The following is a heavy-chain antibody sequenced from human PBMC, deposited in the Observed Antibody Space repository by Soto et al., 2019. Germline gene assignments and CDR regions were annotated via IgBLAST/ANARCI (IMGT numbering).Heavy chain of an antibody. CDR1: GFTFSNYA. Sequence: QVQLVESGGGVVQPGRSLRLSCAASGFTFSNYAMHWVRQAPGKGLEWVALISHDGGNENYADSVKGRFIISRDDSKNTLFLEMNSLRPEDTALYYCARDEGGIVVQVAAPFDYWGQGTLLTVSS. CDR3: ARDEGGIVVQVAAPFDY. CDR2: ISHDGGNE. V-gene: IGHV3-30-3*01. D-gene: IGHD2-15*01. J-gene: IGHJ4*02.